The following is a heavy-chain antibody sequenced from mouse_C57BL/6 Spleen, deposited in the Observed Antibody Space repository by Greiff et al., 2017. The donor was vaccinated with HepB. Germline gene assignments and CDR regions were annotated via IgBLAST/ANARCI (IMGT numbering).Heavy chain of an antibody. V-gene: IGHV1-64*01. D-gene: IGHD1-1*01. CDR2: IHPNSGST. Sequence: QVQLQQPGAELVQPGASVKLSCTASGYTFTSYWMHWVTQRPGQGLEWIGMIHPNSGSTNDNEKFKRKTTLTVNKSSSTAYMQLSSLTSEDSAVYYCAPRNTTVVVDYWGQGTTLTVSS. J-gene: IGHJ2*01. CDR1: GYTFTSYW. CDR3: APRNTTVVVDY.